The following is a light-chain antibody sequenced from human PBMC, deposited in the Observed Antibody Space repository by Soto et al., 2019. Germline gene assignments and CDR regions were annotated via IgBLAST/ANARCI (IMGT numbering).Light chain of an antibody. Sequence: QSVLTQPASVSGSPGQSITISGTGTSSDIGGYNYVSWYQQHPGRAPKLMIYEVSNRPSGVSNRFSASKSGSTASLTISGLQAEDEADYYCSSYTSRTSWVFGGGTKLTVL. V-gene: IGLV2-14*01. J-gene: IGLJ3*02. CDR2: EVS. CDR1: SSDIGGYNY. CDR3: SSYTSRTSWV.